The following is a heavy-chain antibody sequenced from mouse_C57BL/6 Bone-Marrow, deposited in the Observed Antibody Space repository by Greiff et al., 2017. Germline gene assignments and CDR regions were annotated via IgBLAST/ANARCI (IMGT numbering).Heavy chain of an antibody. Sequence: EVQLVESGGGLVQPGGSLSLSCAASGFTFTDYYMSWVRQPPGKALEWLGFLRNKANGYTTEYSASVKGRFTISRDNSPSILYIQMNALRAEDSATYYCARSGWLLQDWYFEVWGTGTTVTVSS. V-gene: IGHV7-3*01. D-gene: IGHD2-3*01. CDR2: LRNKANGYTT. CDR1: GFTFTDYY. CDR3: ARSGWLLQDWYFEV. J-gene: IGHJ1*03.